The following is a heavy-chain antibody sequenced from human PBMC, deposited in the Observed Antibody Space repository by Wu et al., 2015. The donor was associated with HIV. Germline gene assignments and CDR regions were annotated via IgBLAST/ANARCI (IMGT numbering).Heavy chain of an antibody. CDR1: GYTFTAYY. CDR2: MNPNSYDA. CDR3: AKDGGIDWNDSGSDH. V-gene: IGHV1-2*02. D-gene: IGHD1-1*01. J-gene: IGHJ4*02. Sequence: QVQLVQSGAEMKKPGASVNISCKASGYTFTAYYIHWVRQAPGQGLEWMGWMNPNSYDASHAQKFQGRVSMTRDTSINTAYMELSRLTSDDTAVYYCAKDGGIDWNDSGSDHWGQGTLVTVSS.